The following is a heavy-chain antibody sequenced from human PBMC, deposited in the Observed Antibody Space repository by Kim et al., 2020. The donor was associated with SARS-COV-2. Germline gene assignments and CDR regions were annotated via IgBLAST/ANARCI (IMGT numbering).Heavy chain of an antibody. CDR1: GFTFSAHW. V-gene: IGHV3-74*01. Sequence: GGSLRLSCAASGFTFSAHWMNWVRQVPGKGLVWVSHINSDGSATTYADSVKGRFTISRDNAKNTLYLQMNSLRAEDTAVYYCARDLGTTHWFDPWGQGTLVTVSS. D-gene: IGHD1-26*01. CDR2: INSDGSAT. CDR3: ARDLGTTHWFDP. J-gene: IGHJ5*02.